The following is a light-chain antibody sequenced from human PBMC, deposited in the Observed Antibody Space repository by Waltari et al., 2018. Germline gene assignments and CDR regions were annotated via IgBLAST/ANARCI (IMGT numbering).Light chain of an antibody. CDR2: GAS. Sequence: EIVMTQSPATLSVSPGARATLSCRSSQSVSSNLAWYQQKPAHAPRLLIYGASTRTTGIPARFRGRGSETADTLTIRSQNSENFSVYYCQQNNNWPYTLGQGTKLELK. CDR3: QQNNNWPYT. J-gene: IGKJ2*01. V-gene: IGKV3-15*01. CDR1: QSVSSN.